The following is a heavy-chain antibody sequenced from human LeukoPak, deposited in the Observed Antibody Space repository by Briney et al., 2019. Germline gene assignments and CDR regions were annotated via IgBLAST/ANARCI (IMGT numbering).Heavy chain of an antibody. CDR3: ARAVYYSNYLGY. Sequence: GGAVRLSCAASGFTFSSYWMHWVRQAPGKGLVWVSRINSDGSSTNYADSVKGRFTISRDNAKNTLYLQMNSLRAEDAAMYYCARAVYYSNYLGYWGQGTLVTV. CDR2: INSDGSST. CDR1: GFTFSSYW. J-gene: IGHJ4*01. D-gene: IGHD3-10*01. V-gene: IGHV3-74*01.